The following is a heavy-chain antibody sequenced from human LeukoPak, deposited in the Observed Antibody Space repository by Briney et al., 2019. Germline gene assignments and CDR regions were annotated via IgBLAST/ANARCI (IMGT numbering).Heavy chain of an antibody. Sequence: GGSLRLSCAASGFIFGKYWMSWVRQAPGKGLEWVANIKLDGSEKNYVDSVKGRFTISRDNTKNSLYLQMNSLRAEDTATYYCAKDYCRGGNCPLPFFDSWGQGTLVTVSS. CDR3: AKDYCRGGNCPLPFFDS. CDR1: GFIFGKYW. CDR2: IKLDGSEK. D-gene: IGHD2-15*01. J-gene: IGHJ4*02. V-gene: IGHV3-7*03.